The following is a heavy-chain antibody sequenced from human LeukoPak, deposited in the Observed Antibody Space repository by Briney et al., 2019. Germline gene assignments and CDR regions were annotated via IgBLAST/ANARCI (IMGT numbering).Heavy chain of an antibody. CDR1: GFTFSSYA. CDR2: ISGSGGGT. V-gene: IGHV3-23*01. CDR3: AKVRTGWYVIDY. Sequence: GGSLRPSCAAAGFTFSSYAISWVRQAPGKGLGWVSAISGSGGGTNYADSVKGRFTISRDNSKNTVYLQLNSLRAEDSAVYYCAKVRTGWYVIDYWGQGTLVTVSS. D-gene: IGHD6-19*01. J-gene: IGHJ4*02.